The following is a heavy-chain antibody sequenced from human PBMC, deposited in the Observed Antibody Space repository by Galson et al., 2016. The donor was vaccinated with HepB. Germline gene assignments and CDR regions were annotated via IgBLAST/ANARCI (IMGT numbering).Heavy chain of an antibody. V-gene: IGHV3-53*01. D-gene: IGHD3-22*01. Sequence: SLRLSCAPSGFSVSSNFMTWIRQAPWKGPECVSFIYDVDKTNYAPSVRGRFTISRDSSKNTLYLQMNNLRAEDTALYYCARGNYYDSTRYYGPGAFDLWGQGAMVTVSS. J-gene: IGHJ3*01. CDR3: ARGNYYDSTRYYGPGAFDL. CDR1: GFSVSSNF. CDR2: IYDVDKT.